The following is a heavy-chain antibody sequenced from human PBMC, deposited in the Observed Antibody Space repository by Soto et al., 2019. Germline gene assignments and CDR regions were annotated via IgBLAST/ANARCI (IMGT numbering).Heavy chain of an antibody. D-gene: IGHD6-25*01. CDR2: ISGSGGST. V-gene: IGHV3-23*01. J-gene: IGHJ6*02. CDR1: GFTFSSYA. Sequence: EVQPLEAGGGLVQPGGSLRLSCAASGFTFSSYAMSWVRQAPGKALEWVSAISGSGGSTNYAASVKGRFTISRDNSRNTVYVQMSSLRDEDTAVYYGAEGVGRAAVYYGMDVWGQGTTVTVSS. CDR3: AEGVGRAAVYYGMDV.